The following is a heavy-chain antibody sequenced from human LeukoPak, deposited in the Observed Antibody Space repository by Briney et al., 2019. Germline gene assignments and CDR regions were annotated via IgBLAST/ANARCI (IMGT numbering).Heavy chain of an antibody. D-gene: IGHD5-18*01. CDR2: IYYSGST. V-gene: IGHV4-59*08. CDR3: ARIVDTAMGL. Sequence: SETLSPTCTVSGGSISSYYWSWIRQPPGKGLEWIGYIYYSGSTNYNPSLKSRVTISVDTSKNQFSLKLSSVTAADTAVYYCARIVDTAMGLWSQGTLVTVSS. J-gene: IGHJ4*02. CDR1: GGSISSYY.